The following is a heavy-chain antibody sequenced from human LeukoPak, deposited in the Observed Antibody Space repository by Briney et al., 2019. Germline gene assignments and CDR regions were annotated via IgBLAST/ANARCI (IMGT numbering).Heavy chain of an antibody. CDR2: IYYSGST. CDR3: ASNVRSSGWKAFDT. D-gene: IGHD3-22*01. Sequence: SETLSLTCTVSGGSISSGGYSWSWIRQHPGKGLEWIGYIYYSGSTYYNPSLKSRVTISVDTSKNQFSLKLSSVTAADTAVYYCASNVRSSGWKAFDTWGQGTMVTVSS. J-gene: IGHJ3*02. V-gene: IGHV4-31*03. CDR1: GGSISSGGYS.